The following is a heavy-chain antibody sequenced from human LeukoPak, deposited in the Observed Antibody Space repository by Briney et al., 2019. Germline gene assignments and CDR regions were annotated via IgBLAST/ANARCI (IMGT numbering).Heavy chain of an antibody. CDR3: ARAMVRGVITPYYFDY. D-gene: IGHD3-10*01. J-gene: IGHJ4*02. CDR1: GFTVSSNY. V-gene: IGHV3-53*05. Sequence: GGSLRLSCAASGFTVSSNYMTWVRQAPGKGLEWVSVIYSGGSTYYADSVKGRFTISRDNSKNTLYLQMNSLRAEDTAVYYCARAMVRGVITPYYFDYWGQGTLVTVSS. CDR2: IYSGGST.